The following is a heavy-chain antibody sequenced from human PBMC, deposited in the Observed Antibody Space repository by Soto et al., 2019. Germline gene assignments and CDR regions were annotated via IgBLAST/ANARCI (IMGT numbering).Heavy chain of an antibody. CDR1: GGTFSSYA. CDR2: SIPIFGTA. V-gene: IGHV1-69*01. J-gene: IGHJ6*02. D-gene: IGHD3-3*01. Sequence: QVQLVQSGAEVKKPGSSVKVSCKASGGTFSSYAISWVRQAPGQGLEWMGGSIPIFGTANYAQQFQGRVTITADESTSAADMALSSLRSEDTAVYYCARCRGYDFWIGYTSSPYYYYGMDVWGQGTTVTVSS. CDR3: ARCRGYDFWIGYTSSPYYYYGMDV.